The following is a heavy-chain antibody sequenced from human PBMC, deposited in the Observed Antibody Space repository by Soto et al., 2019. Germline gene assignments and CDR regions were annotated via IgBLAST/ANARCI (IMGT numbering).Heavy chain of an antibody. CDR2: ISLDGSKE. CDR3: ARPIPRWSYHYGMDV. Sequence: QLVESGGRGVQPGRSLRLSCEASEFTFSSYAMHWVRQAPGRGLEWVALISLDGSKEYYADSVKGRFIISRDNSRSMVYLQMDSLRPDDTAIYYCARPIPRWSYHYGMDVWGQGTTVTVSS. D-gene: IGHD2-15*01. J-gene: IGHJ6*02. V-gene: IGHV3-30*03. CDR1: EFTFSSYA.